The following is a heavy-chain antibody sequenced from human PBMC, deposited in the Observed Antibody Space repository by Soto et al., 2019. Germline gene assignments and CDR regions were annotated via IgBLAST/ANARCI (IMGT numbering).Heavy chain of an antibody. CDR1: GGTFSSYA. D-gene: IGHD1-26*01. V-gene: IGHV1-69*13. CDR3: ARVINTSLYSGSLRYYYGMDV. J-gene: IGHJ6*02. CDR2: IIPIFGTA. Sequence: SVKCSCKASGGTFSSYAISWVRQAPGQGLEWIGGIIPIFGTANYAQKFQGRVTITADESTSTAYMELSSLRSEDTAVHYCARVINTSLYSGSLRYYYGMDVWGQGTTVTVS.